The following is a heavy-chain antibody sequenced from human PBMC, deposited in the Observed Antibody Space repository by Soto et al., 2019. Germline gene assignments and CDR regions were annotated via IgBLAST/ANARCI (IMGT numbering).Heavy chain of an antibody. CDR3: ARGRGMVL. Sequence: EVQLVESGGGLVQPGGSLRLSCAASGVSFSTFWMTWVRQAPGKGLDWVANINEAGSEKNYADSVKGRFTISRDNAEKSLYLHMDSLRAEDTAVYYCARGRGMVLWGQGTTVTVSS. CDR2: INEAGSEK. J-gene: IGHJ6*02. V-gene: IGHV3-7*03. CDR1: GVSFSTFW.